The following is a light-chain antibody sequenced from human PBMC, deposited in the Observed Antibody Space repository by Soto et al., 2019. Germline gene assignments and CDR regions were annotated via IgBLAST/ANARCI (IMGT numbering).Light chain of an antibody. V-gene: IGKV1-5*01. CDR1: QSISSW. Sequence: DIQMTRSPSTLSPSVGDIVTITCRASQSISSWLAWYQQKPGKVPKVLIYDTSSLESGVPSRFSGSGSGTEFTLTISSLQPDDFATYYCQHYNNSPWTFGQGTKVDIK. J-gene: IGKJ1*01. CDR2: DTS. CDR3: QHYNNSPWT.